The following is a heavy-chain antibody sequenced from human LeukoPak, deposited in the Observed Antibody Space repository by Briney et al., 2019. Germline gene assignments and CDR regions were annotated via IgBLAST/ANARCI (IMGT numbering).Heavy chain of an antibody. J-gene: IGHJ4*02. CDR1: GFTVSSNS. CDR3: AKVRAGDIVRAPAALDS. CDR2: IYSDNT. V-gene: IGHV3-66*03. D-gene: IGHD2-2*01. Sequence: GGSLRLSCTVSGFTVSSNSMSWVRQAPGKGLEWVSFIYSDNTHYSDSVKGRFTISRDNSKNTLFLQMNRLRPEDTAVYYCAKVRAGDIVRAPAALDSWGQGTLVTVSS.